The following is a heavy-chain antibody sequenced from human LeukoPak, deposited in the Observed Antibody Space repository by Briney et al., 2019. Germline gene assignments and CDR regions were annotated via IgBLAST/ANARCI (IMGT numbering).Heavy chain of an antibody. Sequence: SETLSLTCTVSGGSISSYYWSWIRQPPGKGLEWIGRIDTSGNTNYDPSLKSRITMSVDTSKNQFSLKLSSVTAADTAVYYCARDRGSGWYVYWGQGTLVTVSS. CDR3: ARDRGSGWYVY. J-gene: IGHJ4*02. V-gene: IGHV4-4*07. CDR2: IDTSGNT. D-gene: IGHD6-19*01. CDR1: GGSISSYY.